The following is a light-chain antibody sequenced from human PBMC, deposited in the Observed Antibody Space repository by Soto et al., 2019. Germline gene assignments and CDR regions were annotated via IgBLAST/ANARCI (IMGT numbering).Light chain of an antibody. CDR3: QQRSNWPRT. V-gene: IGKV3D-20*02. CDR1: QSVSNNY. CDR2: GAS. J-gene: IGKJ3*01. Sequence: EIVLTQSPGTLSLSPGERATLSCRASQSVSNNYLAWYQQKPGQAPRLLIYGASTRATGIPARFSGSGSGTDFTLTISSLEPEDFAVYYCQQRSNWPRTFGPGTKVDNK.